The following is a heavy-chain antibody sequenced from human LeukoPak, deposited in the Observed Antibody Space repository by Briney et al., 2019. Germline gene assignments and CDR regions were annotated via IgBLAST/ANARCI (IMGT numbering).Heavy chain of an antibody. CDR2: IFHEGLT. Sequence: SETLSLTCTVSSGSISTNNWWSWVRQSPAKGLEWIGEIFHEGLTNYNPSLKSRATISIDKSKSQFSLRLTSVTAADTAVYYCARVPYSSGRMYYYYGMDVWGQGTTVTVSS. V-gene: IGHV4-4*02. J-gene: IGHJ6*02. D-gene: IGHD6-19*01. CDR1: SGSISTNNW. CDR3: ARVPYSSGRMYYYYGMDV.